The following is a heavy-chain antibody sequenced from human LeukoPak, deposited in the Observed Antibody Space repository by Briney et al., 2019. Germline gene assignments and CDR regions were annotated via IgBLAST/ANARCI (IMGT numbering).Heavy chain of an antibody. D-gene: IGHD3-3*01. CDR2: IRYDGSNK. J-gene: IGHJ4*02. CDR3: AKDLVTIFGVAKVGGGLVDY. V-gene: IGHV3-30*02. Sequence: GGSLRLSCAASGFTFSSYGMHWVRQAPGKGLEWVAFIRYDGSNKYYADSVKGRFTISRDNSKNTLYLQMNSLRAEDTAVYYCAKDLVTIFGVAKVGGGLVDYWGQGTLVTVSS. CDR1: GFTFSSYG.